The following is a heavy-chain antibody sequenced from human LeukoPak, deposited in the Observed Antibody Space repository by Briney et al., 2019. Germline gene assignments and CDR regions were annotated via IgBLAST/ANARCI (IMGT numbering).Heavy chain of an antibody. CDR1: GYTFTSYY. J-gene: IGHJ5*02. CDR2: INPSGGST. Sequence: GASVKVSCKASGYTFTSYYMHWVRQAPGQGLEWMGIINPSGGSTSYAQKFQGRVTMTRDTSTSTAYMELRSLRSDDTAVYYCARLAVAGNHWGQGTLVTLSS. CDR3: ARLAVAGNH. D-gene: IGHD6-19*01. V-gene: IGHV1-46*01.